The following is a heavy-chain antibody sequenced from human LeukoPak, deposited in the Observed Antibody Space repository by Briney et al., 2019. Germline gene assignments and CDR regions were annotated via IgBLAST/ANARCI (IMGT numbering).Heavy chain of an antibody. CDR3: ARDKPHYYDSSGYGY. Sequence: GRSLRLSCAASGFTFSSYAMHWVRQAPGKGLEWVSSISSSSSYIYYADSVKGRFTISRDNAKNSLYLQMNSLRAEDTAVYYCARDKPHYYDSSGYGYWGQGTLVTVSS. CDR2: ISSSSSYI. D-gene: IGHD3-22*01. J-gene: IGHJ4*02. V-gene: IGHV3-21*01. CDR1: GFTFSSYA.